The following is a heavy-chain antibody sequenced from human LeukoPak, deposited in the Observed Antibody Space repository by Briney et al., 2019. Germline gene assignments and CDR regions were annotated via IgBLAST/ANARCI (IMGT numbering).Heavy chain of an antibody. CDR2: ISTNGGNT. CDR3: ARAPYYYGSGTLWFDP. Sequence: GGSLRLSCSASGFTFSRYTMHWVRQAPGKGLEYVSTISTNGGNTYYADSVKGRFTISRDNAKNSLYLQMNSLRAEDTAVYYCARAPYYYGSGTLWFDPWGQGTLVTVSS. CDR1: GFTFSRYT. J-gene: IGHJ5*02. D-gene: IGHD3-10*01. V-gene: IGHV3-64*04.